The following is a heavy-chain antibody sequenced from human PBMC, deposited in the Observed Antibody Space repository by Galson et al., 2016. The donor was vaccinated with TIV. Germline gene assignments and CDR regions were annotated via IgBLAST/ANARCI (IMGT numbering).Heavy chain of an antibody. V-gene: IGHV3-23*01. CDR1: GFAFSTYA. D-gene: IGHD6-13*01. CDR3: AKYVITIPVAGFDY. J-gene: IGHJ4*02. Sequence: SLRLSCAASGFAFSTYAMNWVRQPPGKGLEWVSTIGPGNDVHYADSVNGRFTISRDNSKSTLFLQMNSLRAEDTAVYYCAKYVITIPVAGFDYWGQGALVTVSP. CDR2: IGPGNDV.